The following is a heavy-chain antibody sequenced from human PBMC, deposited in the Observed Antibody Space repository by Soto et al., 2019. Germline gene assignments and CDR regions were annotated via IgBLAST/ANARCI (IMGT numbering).Heavy chain of an antibody. Sequence: SETLSLTCAVSGGSIISGGYSWIWIRQPSGKGLEWIGYIYHSGSTYYNPSLKSRVTISVDRSKNQFSLKLNSVTAADTAVYYCARTHLDSSSGFYFDYWGQGTLVTVSS. CDR2: IYHSGST. CDR3: ARTHLDSSSGFYFDY. V-gene: IGHV4-30-2*01. CDR1: GGSIISGGYS. D-gene: IGHD6-6*01. J-gene: IGHJ4*02.